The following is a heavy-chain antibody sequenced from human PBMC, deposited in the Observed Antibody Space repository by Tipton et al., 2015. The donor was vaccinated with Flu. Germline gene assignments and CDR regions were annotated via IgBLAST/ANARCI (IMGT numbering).Heavy chain of an antibody. CDR2: IYHSGST. J-gene: IGHJ6*02. CDR1: GYSISSGYY. CDR3: ARATYYYGMDV. Sequence: TLSLTCAVSGYSISSGYYWGWIRQPPGKGLEWIGSIYHSGSTYYNPSLKSRVTISVDTSKNQLSLKLGSVTAADTAVYYCARATYYYGMDVWGQGTTVTVSS. V-gene: IGHV4-38-2*01.